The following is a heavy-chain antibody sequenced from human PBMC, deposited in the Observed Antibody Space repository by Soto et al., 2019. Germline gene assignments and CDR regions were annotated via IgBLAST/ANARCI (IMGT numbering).Heavy chain of an antibody. J-gene: IGHJ4*02. CDR2: IYYSGST. V-gene: IGHV4-39*01. CDR1: GGSISSSSYF. D-gene: IGHD1-26*01. CDR3: ARPKVAIVGAIPGDY. Sequence: QLQLQESGPGLVKPSETLSLTCTVSGGSISSSSYFWAWLRQAPGKGLEWIGSIYYSGSTYYNPSLKTRVTISVDTSKNHFSLRLTSVTAADTAVYYCARPKVAIVGAIPGDYWGQGLLVTVSS.